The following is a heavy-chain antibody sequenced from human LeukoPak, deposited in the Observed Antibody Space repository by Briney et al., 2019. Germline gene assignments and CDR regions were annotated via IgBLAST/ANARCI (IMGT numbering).Heavy chain of an antibody. CDR1: GHSISSYY. D-gene: IGHD6-13*01. J-gene: IGHJ4*01. CDR3: ARDGLGAAAGPEVVFDY. CDR2: IYYSEST. Sequence: ADTLSLPCAVSGHSISSYYWRWIPQPPGKGLEWFGNIYYSESTNYNPSLKSRVTISVDTSKNQFSLKLSAVTAADTAVYYCARDGLGAAAGPEVVFDYWGQGTLVTVSS. V-gene: IGHV4-59*01.